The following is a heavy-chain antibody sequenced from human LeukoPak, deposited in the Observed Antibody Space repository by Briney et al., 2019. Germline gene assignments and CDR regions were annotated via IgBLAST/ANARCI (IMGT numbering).Heavy chain of an antibody. J-gene: IGHJ4*02. V-gene: IGHV3-23*01. CDR1: GFTFSSYA. Sequence: GGSLRLSCGASGFTFSSYAMSWVRQAPGKGLEWVSAISSSGGSTHYADSVKGRFTISRDNSKNTLYLQMNSLRAEDTAVYYCAKRYFYDNSGLWDYWGQGRLVTVSS. CDR3: AKRYFYDNSGLWDY. CDR2: ISSSGGST. D-gene: IGHD3-22*01.